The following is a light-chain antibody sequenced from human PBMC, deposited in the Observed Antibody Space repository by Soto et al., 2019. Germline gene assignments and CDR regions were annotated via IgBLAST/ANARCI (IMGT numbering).Light chain of an antibody. V-gene: IGKV1D-16*01. J-gene: IGKJ1*01. Sequence: DIQMTQSPSSLSASVGDRVTITCRASQGISSWLAWYQQKPEQAPKSLIYASSSLQSGVPSRFSGSGSGTDFTLTISSLQPEDFATYYCQQYGTYLWTFGQGTRVEIK. CDR2: ASS. CDR3: QQYGTYLWT. CDR1: QGISSW.